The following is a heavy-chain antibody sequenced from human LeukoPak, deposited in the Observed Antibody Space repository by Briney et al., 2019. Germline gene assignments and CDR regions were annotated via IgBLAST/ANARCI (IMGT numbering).Heavy chain of an antibody. CDR3: AKARDQTAVAAAFDY. CDR1: GFTFDDYA. J-gene: IGHJ4*02. V-gene: IGHV3-9*03. D-gene: IGHD6-19*01. CDR2: ISWNSGSI. Sequence: GGSPRLSCAASGFTFDDYAMHWVRQAPGKGLEWVSGISWNSGSIGYADSVKGRFTISRDNAKNSLYLQMNSLRAEDMALYYCAKARDQTAVAAAFDYWGQGTLVTVSS.